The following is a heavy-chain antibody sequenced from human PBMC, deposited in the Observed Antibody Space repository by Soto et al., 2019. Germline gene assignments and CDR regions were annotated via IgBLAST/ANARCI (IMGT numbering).Heavy chain of an antibody. V-gene: IGHV4-59*01. J-gene: IGHJ6*03. CDR2: IYYSGST. CDR1: GGSISSYY. Sequence: SETLSLTCTVSGGSISSYYWSWIRQPPGKGLEWIGYIYYSGSTNYNPSLKSRVTISVDTSKNQFSLKLSSVTAADTAVYYCARVTMMDYMDVWGKGTTVTVSS. D-gene: IGHD3-22*01. CDR3: ARVTMMDYMDV.